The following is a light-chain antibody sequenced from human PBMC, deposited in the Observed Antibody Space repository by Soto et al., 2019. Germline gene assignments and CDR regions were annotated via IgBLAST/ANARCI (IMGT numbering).Light chain of an antibody. J-gene: IGKJ1*01. V-gene: IGKV3-11*01. CDR3: QQRSNWLRT. Sequence: EIALTQSPATLSLAPGERATLSCRASQSVSSYLAWYQQKPGQAPRLLIYDASNRATGIPARFSGSGSGTDFTLTISSLEPEDSAVYYCQQRSNWLRTFGQGTKVEIK. CDR1: QSVSSY. CDR2: DAS.